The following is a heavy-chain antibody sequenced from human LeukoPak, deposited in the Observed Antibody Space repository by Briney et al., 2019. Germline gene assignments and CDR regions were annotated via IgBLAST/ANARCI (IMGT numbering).Heavy chain of an antibody. J-gene: IGHJ4*02. CDR1: GFTFSSYG. CDR2: IRYDGSNK. CDR3: AKIITTYFDY. D-gene: IGHD3-3*01. V-gene: IGHV3-30*02. Sequence: GGSLRLSCAASGFTFSSYGMHWVRQAPGKGREGVAFIRYDGSNKYYADSVKGRFTISRDNYKNTLYLQMNSLRAEDTAVYYCAKIITTYFDYWGQGTLVTVSS.